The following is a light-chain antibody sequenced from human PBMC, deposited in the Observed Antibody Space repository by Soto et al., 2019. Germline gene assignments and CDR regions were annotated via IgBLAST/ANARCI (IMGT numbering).Light chain of an antibody. Sequence: QSALAQPASVSGSPGQSITISCTGTSSDVGAYKYVSWYQQHPGKAPKLIIYGVSNRPSGVSNRFSGSKSGNTAFLTISGLQPEDEADYYCSSFTATTTLDVFGTGTKVTVL. J-gene: IGLJ1*01. V-gene: IGLV2-14*03. CDR2: GVS. CDR3: SSFTATTTLDV. CDR1: SSDVGAYKY.